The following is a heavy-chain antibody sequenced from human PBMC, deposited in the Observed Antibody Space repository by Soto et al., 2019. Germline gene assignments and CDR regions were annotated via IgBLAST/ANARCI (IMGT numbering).Heavy chain of an antibody. CDR1: GYSISSGYY. CDR2: IYHSGST. Sequence: KSSETLSLTCAVSGYSISSGYYWGWIRQPPGKGLEWIGSIYHSGSTYCNPSLKSRVTISVDTSKNQFSLKLSSVTAADTAVYYCARVRTAAGFHWFDPWGQGTLVTVSS. J-gene: IGHJ5*02. V-gene: IGHV4-38-2*01. D-gene: IGHD6-13*01. CDR3: ARVRTAAGFHWFDP.